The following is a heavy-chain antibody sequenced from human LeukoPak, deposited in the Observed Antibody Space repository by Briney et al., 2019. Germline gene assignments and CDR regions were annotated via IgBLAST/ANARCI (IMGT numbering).Heavy chain of an antibody. CDR2: ISDSDDST. D-gene: IGHD6-13*01. Sequence: GGSLRLSCAASGFTFSSYGMSWVRQAPGKGLEWVSTISDSDDSTYYADSVKGRFTISRDNSKNTLYLQMNSLRAEDTAVYYCAKGKPAAGVISPFDPWGQGTLVTVSS. V-gene: IGHV3-23*01. J-gene: IGHJ5*02. CDR1: GFTFSSYG. CDR3: AKGKPAAGVISPFDP.